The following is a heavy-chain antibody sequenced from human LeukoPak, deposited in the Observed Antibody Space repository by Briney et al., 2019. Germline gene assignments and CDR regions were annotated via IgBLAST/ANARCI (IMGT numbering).Heavy chain of an antibody. CDR3: ARTKYSSTSLPRTKGWFDP. CDR1: GGSISNPGYY. J-gene: IGHJ5*02. Sequence: SETLSLTCTVSGGSISNPGYYWTWIRQHPGKGLEWIGYIFYSGNTYYNPSLKSRVTISVDTSKNQFSLKLSSVTAADTAVYYCARTKYSSTSLPRTKGWFDPWGQGTLVTVSS. V-gene: IGHV4-31*03. CDR2: IFYSGNT. D-gene: IGHD6-6*01.